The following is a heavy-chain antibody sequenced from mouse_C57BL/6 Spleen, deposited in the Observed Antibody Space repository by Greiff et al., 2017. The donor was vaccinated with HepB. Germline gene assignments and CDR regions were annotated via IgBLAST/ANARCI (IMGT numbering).Heavy chain of an antibody. CDR1: GYTFTSYW. CDR3: ARGDYGNNYYAMDY. CDR2: IDPSDSYT. J-gene: IGHJ4*01. V-gene: IGHV1-50*01. Sequence: QVQLQQSGAELVKPGASVKLSCKASGYTFTSYWMQWVNQRPGQGLEWIGEIDPSDSYTNYNQKFKGKATLTVDTSSSTAYMQLSSLTSEDSAVYYCARGDYGNNYYAMDYWGQGTSVTVSS. D-gene: IGHD2-1*01.